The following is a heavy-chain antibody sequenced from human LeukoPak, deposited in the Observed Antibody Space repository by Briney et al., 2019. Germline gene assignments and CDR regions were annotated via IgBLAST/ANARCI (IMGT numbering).Heavy chain of an antibody. J-gene: IGHJ5*02. D-gene: IGHD6-19*01. CDR3: ARVGAEAAPFDA. CDR1: GFTFSHWW. Sequence: AGGSLRLSCVASGFTFSHWWFHWVRQAPGKGLVWVSRTNSAGSSTSYADSVKGRFTISRDNAKNTVYLQMNSLRDEDTATYYCARVGAEAAPFDAWGQGTLVTVSS. CDR2: TNSAGSST. V-gene: IGHV3-74*01.